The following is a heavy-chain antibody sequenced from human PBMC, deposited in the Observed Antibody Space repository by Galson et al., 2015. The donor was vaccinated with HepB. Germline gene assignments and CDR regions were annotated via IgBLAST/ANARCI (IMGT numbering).Heavy chain of an antibody. CDR2: ISGSSSYI. J-gene: IGHJ4*02. CDR1: GFAFSRYS. CDR3: ARERNYDSSGSYPLDY. D-gene: IGHD3-22*01. V-gene: IGHV3-21*01. Sequence: SLRLSCAASGFAFSRYSMNWVRQAPGKGLEWVSAISGSSSYIYYGGSVKGRFTISRDNAKNSLYLQMDSLGAEDTAVYYCARERNYDSSGSYPLDYWGQGTLVTVSS.